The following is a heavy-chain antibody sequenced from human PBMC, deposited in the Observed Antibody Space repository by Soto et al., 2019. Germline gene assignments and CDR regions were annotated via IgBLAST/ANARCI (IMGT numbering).Heavy chain of an antibody. Sequence: PSETLSLTCTVSGGSISTYYWSWIRQPPGKGLEWIGYIYYSGSTSYNPSLKSRVTISVDTSKNQFSLKLRSVTAADTAVYYCASDRSSGWDQGYGMDVWGQGNTVTVS. CDR1: GGSISTYY. CDR3: ASDRSSGWDQGYGMDV. J-gene: IGHJ6*02. D-gene: IGHD6-19*01. V-gene: IGHV4-59*01. CDR2: IYYSGST.